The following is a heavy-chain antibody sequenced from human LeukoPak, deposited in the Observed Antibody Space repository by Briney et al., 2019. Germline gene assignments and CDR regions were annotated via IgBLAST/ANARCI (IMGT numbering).Heavy chain of an antibody. Sequence: GRSLRLSCAASGFTFSSYGMHWVRQAPGKGLEWVTVIWYDGSNKYYADSVKGRFTISRDNSKNTLYLQLNSLRAEDTAVYYCARDLGYSSGWYYAFDIWGQGTMVTVSS. V-gene: IGHV3-33*01. CDR1: GFTFSSYG. D-gene: IGHD6-19*01. CDR3: ARDLGYSSGWYYAFDI. CDR2: IWYDGSNK. J-gene: IGHJ3*02.